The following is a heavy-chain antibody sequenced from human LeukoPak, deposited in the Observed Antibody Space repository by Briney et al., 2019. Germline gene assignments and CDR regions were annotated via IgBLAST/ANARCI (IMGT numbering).Heavy chain of an antibody. V-gene: IGHV3-23*01. CDR2: SGSSGLT. J-gene: IGHJ4*02. D-gene: IGHD5-12*01. CDR3: TTGEYSGYDLSFDY. Sequence: SGSSGLTYYADSVKGRFTISRENSKNTLVLQMNSLKTEDTAVYYCTTGEYSGYDLSFDYWGQGTLVTVSS.